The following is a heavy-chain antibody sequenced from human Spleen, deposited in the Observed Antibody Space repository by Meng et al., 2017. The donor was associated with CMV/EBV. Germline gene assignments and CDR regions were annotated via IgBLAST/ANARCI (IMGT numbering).Heavy chain of an antibody. D-gene: IGHD2-2*01. Sequence: WSWVRQTPEKGLEWIGEINHSGSTNYNPSLKSRVTISVDTSKNQFSLKLSSVTAADTAVYYCARGRGYCSSTSCYGRGGFDYWGQGTLVTVSS. CDR2: INHSGST. V-gene: IGHV4-34*01. CDR3: ARGRGYCSSTSCYGRGGFDY. J-gene: IGHJ4*02.